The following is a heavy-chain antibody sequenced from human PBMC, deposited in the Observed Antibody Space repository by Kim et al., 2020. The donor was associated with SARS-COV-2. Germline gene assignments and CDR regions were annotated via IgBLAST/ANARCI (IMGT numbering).Heavy chain of an antibody. CDR3: ASSLLRYFDWLLNNWFDP. J-gene: IGHJ5*02. V-gene: IGHV3-21*01. CDR2: ISSSSSYI. D-gene: IGHD3-9*01. CDR1: GFIFSSYS. Sequence: GGSLRLSCAASGFIFSSYSMNWVRQAPGKGLEWVSSISSSSSYIYYADSVKGRFPISRDNAKNSLYLQMNSLRPEDTAVYYCASSLLRYFDWLLNNWFDP.